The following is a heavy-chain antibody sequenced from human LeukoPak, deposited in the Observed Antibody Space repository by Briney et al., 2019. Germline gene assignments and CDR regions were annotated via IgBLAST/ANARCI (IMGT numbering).Heavy chain of an antibody. J-gene: IGHJ6*03. CDR2: IYISGSGST. D-gene: IGHD6-19*01. CDR1: AASISSYY. CDR3: ARDKRVAVAGTYIYYYYMDV. V-gene: IGHV4-4*07. Sequence: NPSETLSLTCTVSAASISSYYWSWIRQPAGKGLEWIGRIYISGSGSTNYNPSLKSRVTMSVDTSKNQFSLKLSSVTAADTAVYYCARDKRVAVAGTYIYYYYMDVWGNGTTVTISS.